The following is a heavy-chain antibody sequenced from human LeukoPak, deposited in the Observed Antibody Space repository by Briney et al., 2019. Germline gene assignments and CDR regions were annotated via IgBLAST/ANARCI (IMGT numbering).Heavy chain of an antibody. D-gene: IGHD3-22*01. Sequence: GGSLRLSCAASGFSFISYGMHWVRQAPGKGLEWVAVTSYDGSNKYYADSVKGRFTISRDNSKNTLYLQMNSLRTEDTAVYYYAKGYYYDSSGYYLVDWGQGTLVTVSS. J-gene: IGHJ4*02. V-gene: IGHV3-30*18. CDR3: AKGYYYDSSGYYLVD. CDR1: GFSFISYG. CDR2: TSYDGSNK.